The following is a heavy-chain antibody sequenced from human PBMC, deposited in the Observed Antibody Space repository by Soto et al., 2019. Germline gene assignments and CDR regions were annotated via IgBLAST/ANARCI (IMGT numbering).Heavy chain of an antibody. CDR2: ISYDGSNK. CDR1: GFTFSSYG. CDR3: AKELTYYYDSSGYYSDDY. Sequence: QVQLVESGGGVVQPGRSLRLSRAASGFTFSSYGMHWVRQAPGKGLEWVAVISYDGSNKYYADSVKGRFTISRDNSKNTLYLQMNSLRAEDTAVYYCAKELTYYYDSSGYYSDDYWGQGTLVTVSS. D-gene: IGHD3-22*01. V-gene: IGHV3-30*18. J-gene: IGHJ4*02.